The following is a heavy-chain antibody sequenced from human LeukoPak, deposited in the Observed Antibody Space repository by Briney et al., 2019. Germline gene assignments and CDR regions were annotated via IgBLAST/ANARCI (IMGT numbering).Heavy chain of an antibody. Sequence: GGSLRLSCAASGFTFSSYAMSWVRQAPGKGLEWVSGISGSDGGTYYADSVKGRFTISRDKSKNTLYLQMNSLRAEDTAVYYCARGEADYWGQGTLVTVSS. V-gene: IGHV3-23*01. J-gene: IGHJ4*02. CDR1: GFTFSSYA. CDR2: ISGSDGGT. CDR3: ARGEADY.